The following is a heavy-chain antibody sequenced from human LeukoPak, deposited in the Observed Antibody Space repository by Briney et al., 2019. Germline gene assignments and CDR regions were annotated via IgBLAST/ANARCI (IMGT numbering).Heavy chain of an antibody. CDR1: GFTFSSYS. CDR3: ARDLGICSGGSCYYYGMDV. V-gene: IGHV3-21*01. Sequence: GGSLRLSCAASGFTFSSYSMNWGRQAPGKGLEWVSSISSSSSYIYYADSVKGRFTISRDNAKNSLYLQMNSLRAEDTAVYYCARDLGICSGGSCYYYGMDVWGQGTTVTVSS. J-gene: IGHJ6*02. CDR2: ISSSSSYI. D-gene: IGHD2-15*01.